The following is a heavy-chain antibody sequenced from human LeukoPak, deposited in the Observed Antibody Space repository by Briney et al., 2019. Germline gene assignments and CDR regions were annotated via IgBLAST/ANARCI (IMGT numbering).Heavy chain of an antibody. D-gene: IGHD3-3*01. J-gene: IGHJ4*02. Sequence: SETLSLTCTVSGGSISSGDYYWGWIRQPPGKGLEWIGSIYDTGSTFYNPSLKSRVIISVDTSKNQFSLKLSSVTAADTAVYYCQSRFLEWLLDYWGQGTLVTVSS. CDR1: GGSISSGDYY. V-gene: IGHV4-39*01. CDR2: IYDTGST. CDR3: QSRFLEWLLDY.